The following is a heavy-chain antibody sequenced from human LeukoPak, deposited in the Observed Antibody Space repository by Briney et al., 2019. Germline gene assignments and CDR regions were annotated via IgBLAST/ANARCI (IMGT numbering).Heavy chain of an antibody. CDR2: ISSSSSMI. Sequence: GGSLRLSCAASGFTFSSYSMNWVPQAPGKGLEWLSYISSSSSMIYYADSVKGRFTISRDNAKNSLYLQMKSLRDEDTAIYYCARDYGDLPARVPYFDYWGQGTLVTVSS. V-gene: IGHV3-48*02. D-gene: IGHD4-17*01. CDR3: ARDYGDLPARVPYFDY. J-gene: IGHJ4*02. CDR1: GFTFSSYS.